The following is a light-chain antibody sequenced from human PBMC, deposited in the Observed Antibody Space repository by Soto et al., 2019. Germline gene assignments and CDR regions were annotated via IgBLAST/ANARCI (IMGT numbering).Light chain of an antibody. V-gene: IGKV1-9*01. CDR2: AAS. Sequence: DIQLTQSPSFLSASVGDRVTITCRASQGISSYLAWYQQKPGKAPKLLIYAASTLQSGVPSRFSGSGSGTEFTLTISSLLPEDFATYYCQQLGTFGGGTKVEIK. CDR1: QGISSY. J-gene: IGKJ4*01. CDR3: QQLGT.